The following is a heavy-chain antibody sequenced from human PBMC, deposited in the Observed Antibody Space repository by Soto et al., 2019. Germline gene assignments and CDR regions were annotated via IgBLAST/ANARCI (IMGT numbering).Heavy chain of an antibody. D-gene: IGHD5-18*01. CDR1: GFTFSDYS. Sequence: QVQLVESGGGFVKPGGSLKLSCEATGFTFSDYSMSWIRQVPGKGLECISYISRGDNKIKYADSVKGRFTISRDNAKKSLYLQMNSLRAEDTAVYYCAGSGYSYSDFDYWGQGTLVTVSS. CDR3: AGSGYSYSDFDY. V-gene: IGHV3-11*01. J-gene: IGHJ4*02. CDR2: ISRGDNKI.